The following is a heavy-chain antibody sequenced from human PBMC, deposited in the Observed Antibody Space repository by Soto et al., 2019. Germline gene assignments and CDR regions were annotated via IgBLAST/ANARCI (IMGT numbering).Heavy chain of an antibody. CDR1: GFTFSSYS. CDR3: ARQYCSSTSCYTETYYYYGMDV. D-gene: IGHD2-2*02. J-gene: IGHJ6*02. CDR2: ISSSSSYI. V-gene: IGHV3-21*01. Sequence: PGGSLRLSCAASGFTFSSYSMNWVRQAPGKGLEWVSSISSSSSYIYYADSVKGRFTISRDNAKNSLYLQMNSLRAEDTAVYYCARQYCSSTSCYTETYYYYGMDVWGQGTTVTVSS.